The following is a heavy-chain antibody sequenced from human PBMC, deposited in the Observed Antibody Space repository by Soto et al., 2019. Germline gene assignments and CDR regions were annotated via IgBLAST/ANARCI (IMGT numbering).Heavy chain of an antibody. D-gene: IGHD4-17*01. CDR2: INHSGST. CDR1: GGSFSGYY. Sequence: QVQLQQWGAGLLKPSETLSLTCAVYGGSFSGYYWSWIRQPPGKGLEWIGEINHSGSTKYNQSLKSRVTISVDTSKNQFSLKLSSVTAADTAVYYCARGFTGMTTVTDPPGYWGKGTLVTVSS. CDR3: ARGFTGMTTVTDPPGY. J-gene: IGHJ4*02. V-gene: IGHV4-34*01.